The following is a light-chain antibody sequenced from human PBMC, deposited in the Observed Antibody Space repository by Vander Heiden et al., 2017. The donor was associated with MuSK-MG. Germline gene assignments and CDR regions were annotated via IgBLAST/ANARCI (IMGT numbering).Light chain of an antibody. V-gene: IGLV3-1*01. CDR1: KLGDKY. Sequence: SYELTQPPSVSVSPGQTASITCSGHKLGDKYASWYQQKPGQSPVLVIYQDRKRPSGIPERFSGSNSGNTATLTISGTQAMDEADYYCQAWDSSTALVFGGGTKLTVL. CDR2: QDR. CDR3: QAWDSSTALV. J-gene: IGLJ2*01.